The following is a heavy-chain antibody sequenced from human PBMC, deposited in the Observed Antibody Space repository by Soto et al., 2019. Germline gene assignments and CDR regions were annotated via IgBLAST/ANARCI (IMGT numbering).Heavy chain of an antibody. CDR3: ARVVAARPGSSDP. CDR2: IYYSGST. CDR1: GGSISSYY. V-gene: IGHV4-59*01. Sequence: SETLSLTCTVPGGSISSYYWSWIRQPPGKGLEWIGYIYYSGSTNYNPSLKSRVTISVDTSKNQFSLKLSSVTAADTAVYYCARVVAARPGSSDPWGQGTLVTVSS. J-gene: IGHJ5*02. D-gene: IGHD6-6*01.